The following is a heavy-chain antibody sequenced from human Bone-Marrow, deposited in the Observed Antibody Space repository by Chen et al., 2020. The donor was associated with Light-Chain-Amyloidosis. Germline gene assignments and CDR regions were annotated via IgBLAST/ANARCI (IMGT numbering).Heavy chain of an antibody. CDR3: VYDSHREAAFDI. D-gene: IGHD3-22*01. V-gene: IGHV3-74*02. CDR1: GFSFSSYW. CDR2: INTDGSTT. Sequence: LESGGGLVQPGGCLRPSCAASGFSFSSYWMHWVRQAPGKGLVWVSRINTDGSTTTYADSVRGRFTISRDNAKNTLFLQMSSLRAEDTAIYYCVYDSHREAAFDIWGQGTMVTVSS. J-gene: IGHJ3*02.